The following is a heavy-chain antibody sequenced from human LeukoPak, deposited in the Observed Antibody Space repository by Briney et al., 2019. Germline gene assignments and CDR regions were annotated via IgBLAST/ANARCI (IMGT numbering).Heavy chain of an antibody. Sequence: GGSLRLSCAASGVTFSSYCMHWVRQAPGKGLEWVAFIRYDGSNKYYAYSVKGRFTIFRDNSKNCLFLQMNILRAEDTADYYCPKDHIKGNIWGQGTMVTVYS. J-gene: IGHJ3*02. CDR3: PKDHIKGNI. CDR1: GVTFSSYC. V-gene: IGHV3-30*02. D-gene: IGHD3-10*01. CDR2: IRYDGSNK.